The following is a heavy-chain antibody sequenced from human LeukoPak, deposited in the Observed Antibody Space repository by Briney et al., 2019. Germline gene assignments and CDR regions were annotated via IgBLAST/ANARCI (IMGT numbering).Heavy chain of an antibody. Sequence: AGGSLRLSCAASGFTFSSYAMSWVRQAPGKGLEWVSAISGSGGSTYYADSVKGRFTISRDNSKNTLYLQMNSVRAEDTAVYYCAKDLHYNDGRWEFDPWGQGTLVTVSS. CDR2: ISGSGGST. V-gene: IGHV3-23*01. D-gene: IGHD5-24*01. CDR1: GFTFSSYA. CDR3: AKDLHYNDGRWEFDP. J-gene: IGHJ5*02.